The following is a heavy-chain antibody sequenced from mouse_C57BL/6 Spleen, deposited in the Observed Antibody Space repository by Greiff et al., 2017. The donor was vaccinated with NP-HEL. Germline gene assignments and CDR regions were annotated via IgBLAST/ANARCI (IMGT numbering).Heavy chain of an antibody. CDR2: IYPGDGDT. D-gene: IGHD1-1*01. V-gene: IGHV1-82*01. CDR1: GYAFSSSW. J-gene: IGHJ4*01. Sequence: VQLVESGPELVKPGASVKISCKASGYAFSSSWMNWVKQRPGKGLEWIGRIYPGDGDTNYNGKFKGKATLTADKSSSTAYMQLSSLTSEDSAVYFCAREQIYYYGSSWDAMDYWGQGTSVTVSS. CDR3: AREQIYYYGSSWDAMDY.